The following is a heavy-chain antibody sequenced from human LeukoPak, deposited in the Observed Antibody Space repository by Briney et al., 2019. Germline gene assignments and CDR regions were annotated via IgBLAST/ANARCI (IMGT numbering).Heavy chain of an antibody. Sequence: PGGSLRLSCAASGFTFSSYWMSWVRQAPGKGLEWVANIKQDGSEKYYVDSVKGRFTISRDNAKNSLYLQMNSLRAEDTAVYYCARDPHYYDSSALGGAFDIWGQGTMVTVSS. CDR1: GFTFSSYW. D-gene: IGHD3-22*01. V-gene: IGHV3-7*01. CDR2: IKQDGSEK. J-gene: IGHJ3*02. CDR3: ARDPHYYDSSALGGAFDI.